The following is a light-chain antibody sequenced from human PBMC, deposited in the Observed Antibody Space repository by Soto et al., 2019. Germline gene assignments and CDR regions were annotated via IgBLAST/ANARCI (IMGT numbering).Light chain of an antibody. CDR1: QYISDF. V-gene: IGKV1-39*01. CDR3: QQSYTTPLT. J-gene: IGKJ4*01. CDR2: AAS. Sequence: DIQMTQSPSSLSASVGDRVTITCRASQYISDFLNWYQQKPGKAPVILIYAASTLQSGVPSRFNGGGSDTNFTLIISSLQPEDFATYYCQQSYTTPLTFGGGTKVDIK.